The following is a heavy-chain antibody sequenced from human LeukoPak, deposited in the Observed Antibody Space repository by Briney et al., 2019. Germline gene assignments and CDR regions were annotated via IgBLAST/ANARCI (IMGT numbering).Heavy chain of an antibody. D-gene: IGHD2-2*02. CDR1: GYTFISYA. Sequence: ASVKVSCKASGYTFISYAMNWVRQAPGQGLEWMGWINTNTGNPTYAQGFTGRFVFSLDTSVSTAYLQISSLKAEDTAVYYCARDQATRYCSSTSCYTKVRGYGMDVWGQGTTVTVSS. CDR3: ARDQATRYCSSTSCYTKVRGYGMDV. V-gene: IGHV7-4-1*02. J-gene: IGHJ6*02. CDR2: INTNTGNP.